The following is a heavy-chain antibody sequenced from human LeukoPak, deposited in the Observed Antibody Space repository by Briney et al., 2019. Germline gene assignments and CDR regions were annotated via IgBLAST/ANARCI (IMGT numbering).Heavy chain of an antibody. Sequence: SGTLSLTCAVSGGSVSRTNWCSWVRQPPREGVEWIGENQFNGNTHYNPSLETRVTMSVDESETRVTLKMSSVTAADTAVYYCARHMTVSGTRGFDNWGQGILVTVSS. CDR2: NQFNGNT. J-gene: IGHJ4*02. CDR3: ARHMTVSGTRGFDN. D-gene: IGHD6-19*01. V-gene: IGHV4-4*02. CDR1: GGSVSRTNW.